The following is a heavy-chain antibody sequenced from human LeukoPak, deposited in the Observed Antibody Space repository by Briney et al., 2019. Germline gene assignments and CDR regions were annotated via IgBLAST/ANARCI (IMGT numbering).Heavy chain of an antibody. D-gene: IGHD1-26*01. Sequence: GGSLRLSCAASGLSVSSNYMTWVRQAPGKGLEWVSVLYGGGSTYYIDSVKGRFTISRDNSKNTLYLQMNSLRAEDTAVYYCARAQWELPPSDYWGQGTLVTVSS. V-gene: IGHV3-53*05. CDR2: LYGGGST. J-gene: IGHJ4*02. CDR3: ARAQWELPPSDY. CDR1: GLSVSSNY.